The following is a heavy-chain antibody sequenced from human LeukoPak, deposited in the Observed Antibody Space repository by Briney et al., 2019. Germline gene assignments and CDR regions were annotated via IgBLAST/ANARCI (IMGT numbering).Heavy chain of an antibody. J-gene: IGHJ5*02. CDR2: VDPEDGET. Sequence: ASVKVSCKVSGYTFTDYYMHWVQQAPGKGLEWMGLVDPEDGETIYAEKFQGRVTMTRDTSTSTVYMELSSLRSEDTAVYYCARDRPPDDYSNYPNWFDPWGQGTLVTVSS. V-gene: IGHV1-69-2*01. CDR1: GYTFTDYY. D-gene: IGHD4-11*01. CDR3: ARDRPPDDYSNYPNWFDP.